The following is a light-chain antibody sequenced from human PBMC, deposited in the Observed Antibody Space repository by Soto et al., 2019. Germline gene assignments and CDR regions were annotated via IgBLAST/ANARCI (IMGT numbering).Light chain of an antibody. CDR2: DAS. CDR3: QQRSNWPLT. J-gene: IGKJ4*01. CDR1: QGVSSY. Sequence: EIVLTQSPATLSLSPGERATLSCRASQGVSSYLAWSQQKPGQAPRLLIYDASNRATGIPARFSGSGSGTDFTLTISSLEPEDFAVYYCQQRSNWPLTFGGGTKVEIK. V-gene: IGKV3-11*01.